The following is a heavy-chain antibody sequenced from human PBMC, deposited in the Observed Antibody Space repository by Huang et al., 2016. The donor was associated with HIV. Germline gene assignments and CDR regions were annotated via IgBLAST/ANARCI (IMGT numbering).Heavy chain of an antibody. J-gene: IGHJ2*01. Sequence: QQQLQQWGAGLLKPSETLSLTCAVYGGSFTNYYWGWIRQPPGKGLEWIGEINNGGSQQYSPSLKRRVTISLDTSKNQVSLKLTSVSAADTAVYYCVRGPRYVSADWYARLRNYWFFDLWGRGSLVSVSS. D-gene: IGHD3-9*01. CDR3: VRGPRYVSADWYARLRNYWFFDL. CDR2: INNGGSQ. V-gene: IGHV4-34*01. CDR1: GGSFTNYY.